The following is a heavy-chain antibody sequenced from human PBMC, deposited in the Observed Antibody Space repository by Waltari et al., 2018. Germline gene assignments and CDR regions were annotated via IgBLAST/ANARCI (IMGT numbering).Heavy chain of an antibody. Sequence: EVQLVESGGGLVQPGGSLRLSCAASGFTFSDYWMHWVRQAPGKGLVGGSRIDRDGVTTNYAESVKGRLTISRDNAKNTLYLQINSLRAEDTAVYFCASGYYYSVFDSWGQGTLVTVSS. D-gene: IGHD3-22*01. V-gene: IGHV3-74*01. J-gene: IGHJ4*02. CDR2: IDRDGVTT. CDR3: ASGYYYSVFDS. CDR1: GFTFSDYW.